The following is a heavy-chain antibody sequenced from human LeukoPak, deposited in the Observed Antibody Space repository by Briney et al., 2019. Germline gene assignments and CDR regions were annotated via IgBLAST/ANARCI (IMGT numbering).Heavy chain of an antibody. Sequence: GRSLRLSCAASGFTFSSYAMHWVRQAPGKGLEWVAVISYDESNKYYADSVKGRFTISRDNSKNTLYLQMNSLRAEDTAVYYCAKLPTWDFISQFDYWGQGTLVTVSS. V-gene: IGHV3-30-3*02. J-gene: IGHJ4*02. CDR3: AKLPTWDFISQFDY. CDR2: ISYDESNK. D-gene: IGHD2/OR15-2a*01. CDR1: GFTFSSYA.